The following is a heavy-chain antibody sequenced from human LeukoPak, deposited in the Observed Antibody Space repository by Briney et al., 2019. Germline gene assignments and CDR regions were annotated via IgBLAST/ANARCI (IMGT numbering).Heavy chain of an antibody. CDR3: ARYVAARRYFDY. J-gene: IGHJ4*02. CDR1: GYTFTSYG. CDR2: ISTYNGYT. D-gene: IGHD6-6*01. V-gene: IGHV1-18*01. Sequence: ASLKVSCKASGYTFTSYGISWVRQAPGQGLEWMGWISTYNGYTYYAQNLQGRVTMTTDPSTSTAYMEVRSLRSDDTAVYYCARYVAARRYFDYWGRGTPVTASS.